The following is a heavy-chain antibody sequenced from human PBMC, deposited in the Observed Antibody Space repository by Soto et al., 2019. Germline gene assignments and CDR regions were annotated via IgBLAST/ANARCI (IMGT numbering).Heavy chain of an antibody. V-gene: IGHV1-2*02. CDR3: ASDLGGVGDY. J-gene: IGHJ4*02. CDR1: GYTFIDYY. Sequence: QVQLVQSGAEVKKPGASVKVSCKASGYTFIDYYIHWVRQAPGQGLEWMGWINPKSGGTDYAQKFQGRVTMTRDTSMSTAYMERGRLRSDDTDVYYCASDLGGVGDYWGQGTLVTVSS. CDR2: INPKSGGT. D-gene: IGHD1-26*01.